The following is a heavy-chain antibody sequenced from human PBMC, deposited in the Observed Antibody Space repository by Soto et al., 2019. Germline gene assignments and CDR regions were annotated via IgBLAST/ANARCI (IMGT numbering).Heavy chain of an antibody. CDR2: IIPILGIA. CDR1: GGTFSSYT. J-gene: IGHJ4*02. V-gene: IGHV1-69*02. Sequence: QVQLVQSGAEVKKPGSSVKVSCKASGGTFSSYTISWVRQAPGQGLEWMGRIIPILGIANYAQKFQGRVXIXXDKSTSTAYMELSSLRSEDTAVYYCASLDGDYFDYWGQGTLVTVSS. D-gene: IGHD3-3*01. CDR3: ASLDGDYFDY.